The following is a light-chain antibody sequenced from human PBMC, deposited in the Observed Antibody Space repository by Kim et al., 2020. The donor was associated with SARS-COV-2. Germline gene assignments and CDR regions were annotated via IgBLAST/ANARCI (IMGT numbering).Light chain of an antibody. CDR2: DVS. Sequence: QSALTQPASVSGSPGQSITISCTGTSSDVGGYNYVSWYQQHPGKAPKLMIYDVSKRPSGVSDRFSGSKSGNTASLTISGLQAEDEADYYCNSYISITFYVFGTGTKVTVL. CDR3: NSYISITFYV. J-gene: IGLJ1*01. V-gene: IGLV2-14*03. CDR1: SSDVGGYNY.